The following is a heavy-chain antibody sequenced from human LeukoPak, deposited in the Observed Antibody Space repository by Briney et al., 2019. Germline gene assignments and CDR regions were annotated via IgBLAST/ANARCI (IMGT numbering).Heavy chain of an antibody. CDR2: IYYSGST. Sequence: SETLSLTCTVSGGSISSSSYYWGWIRQPPGKGLEWIGSIYYSGSTYYNPSLKSRVTISVDTSKNQFSLKLSSVTAADTAVYYCARTLAENSGYERHYYYMDVWGKGTTVTVSS. J-gene: IGHJ6*03. D-gene: IGHD5-12*01. CDR1: GGSISSSSYY. V-gene: IGHV4-39*07. CDR3: ARTLAENSGYERHYYYMDV.